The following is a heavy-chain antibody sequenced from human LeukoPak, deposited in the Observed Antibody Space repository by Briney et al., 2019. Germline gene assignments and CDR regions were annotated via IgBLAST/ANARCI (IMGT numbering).Heavy chain of an antibody. Sequence: GASVKVSCTASGYTFTSYEINWVRQATGHGLEWMGWINPNNGHTHYTQKFQDRVTMTRDTSISTAYMELSSLESDDTAIYYCAREGAAAADVNWFDPWGQGTLVTVSS. CDR1: GYTFTSYE. CDR2: INPNNGHT. J-gene: IGHJ5*02. V-gene: IGHV1-2*02. D-gene: IGHD6-25*01. CDR3: AREGAAAADVNWFDP.